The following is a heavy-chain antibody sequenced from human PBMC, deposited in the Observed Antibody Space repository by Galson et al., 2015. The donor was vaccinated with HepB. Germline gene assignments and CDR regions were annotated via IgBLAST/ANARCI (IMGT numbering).Heavy chain of an antibody. CDR2: FDPEDGET. V-gene: IGHV1-24*01. J-gene: IGHJ4*02. CDR3: ATQEGVAGIFDY. CDR1: GYTLTELS. D-gene: IGHD6-19*01. Sequence: SVKVSCKVSGYTLTELSMHWVRQAPGKGLEWMGGFDPEDGETIYAQKFQGRVTMTEDTSTDTAYMELSSLRSEDTAVYYCATQEGVAGIFDYWGQGTLVTVSS.